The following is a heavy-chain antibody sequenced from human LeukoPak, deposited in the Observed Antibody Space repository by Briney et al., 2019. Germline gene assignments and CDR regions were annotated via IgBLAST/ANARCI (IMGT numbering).Heavy chain of an antibody. CDR1: GYSFTSYW. CDR3: ARHLITFGGVIVTPRGFDY. D-gene: IGHD3-16*02. Sequence: GESLQISCKGSGYSFTSYWIGWVRQLPGKGLEWMGIIYPGDSDTRYSPSFQGQVTISADKSISTAYLQWSSLKASDTAMYYCARHLITFGGVIVTPRGFDYWGQGTLVTVSS. J-gene: IGHJ4*02. CDR2: IYPGDSDT. V-gene: IGHV5-51*01.